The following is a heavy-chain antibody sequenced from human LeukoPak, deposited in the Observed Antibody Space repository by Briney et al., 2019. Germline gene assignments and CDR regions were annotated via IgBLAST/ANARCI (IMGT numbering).Heavy chain of an antibody. V-gene: IGHV3-64D*06. CDR2: INNNGGRT. Sequence: PGGSLRLSCSASGFIFSNYDMHWVRQAPGKGLEYVSAINNNGGRTYYANSVKGRFTVSRDNPKNTLYLQMSSLRAEDTAVYYCVKMYDGYWGQGTRVTVSS. CDR3: VKMYDGY. CDR1: GFIFSNYD. D-gene: IGHD3-3*01. J-gene: IGHJ4*02.